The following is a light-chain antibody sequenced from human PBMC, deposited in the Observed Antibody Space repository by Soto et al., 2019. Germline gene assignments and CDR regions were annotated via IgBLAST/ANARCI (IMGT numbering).Light chain of an antibody. CDR1: QSISSW. J-gene: IGKJ5*01. CDR2: DAS. Sequence: IRITRCPSTLTASVGDRVTTTCGGSQSISSWFAWYQQKPGKAPKLLIYDASSLESGVPPRFSGSGSGTEFTLTIISLLPEDFSTTYYHQANSWPPITFGQGTRLEIK. CDR3: HQANSWPPIT. V-gene: IGKV1-5*01.